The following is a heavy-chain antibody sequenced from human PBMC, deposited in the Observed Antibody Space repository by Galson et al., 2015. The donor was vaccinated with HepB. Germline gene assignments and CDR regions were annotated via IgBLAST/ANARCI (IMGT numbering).Heavy chain of an antibody. V-gene: IGHV2-26*01. CDR1: GFSLSNARMG. CDR3: ARSLYYSFAFDI. Sequence: PALVKPTQTLTLTCTVSGFSLSNARMGVSWIRQPPGKALEWLAHIFSNDEKSYSTSLKSRLTISKDTSKSQVVLTMTNMDPVDTATYYCARSLYYSFAFDIWGQGTMVTVSS. D-gene: IGHD3-16*01. J-gene: IGHJ3*02. CDR2: IFSNDEK.